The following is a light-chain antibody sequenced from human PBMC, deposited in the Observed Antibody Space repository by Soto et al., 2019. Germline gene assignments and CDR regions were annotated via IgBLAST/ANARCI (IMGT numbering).Light chain of an antibody. J-gene: IGKJ4*01. CDR1: QSVSSSY. Sequence: ETVLTQSPGTLSLSPGERATLSCRASQSVSSSYLAWYQQKPGQAPRLLIYGASSRATGIPDRSSGSGSGTDFTLTISRLEPEDFAVYYCQQYGSSPGTFGGGTKVEIK. CDR3: QQYGSSPGT. V-gene: IGKV3-20*01. CDR2: GAS.